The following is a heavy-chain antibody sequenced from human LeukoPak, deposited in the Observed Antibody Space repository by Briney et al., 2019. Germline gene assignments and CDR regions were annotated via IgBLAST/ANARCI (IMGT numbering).Heavy chain of an antibody. CDR1: GFTISNHW. CDR2: INSDGSTI. D-gene: IGHD6-19*01. V-gene: IGHV3-74*01. J-gene: IGHJ4*02. Sequence: GGSLRLSCAASGFTISNHWMHWVRQAPGKGLVWVSRINSDGSTISYADSVKGRFTISRDTAENTLYLQMNSLTTEDTAIYYCTRAVAGGYDYWGQGTLVTVSS. CDR3: TRAVAGGYDY.